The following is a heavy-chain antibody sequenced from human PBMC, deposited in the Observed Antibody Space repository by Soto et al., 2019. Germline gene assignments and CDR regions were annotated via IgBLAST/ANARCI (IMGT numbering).Heavy chain of an antibody. J-gene: IGHJ4*02. CDR1: GGTFSTYA. CDR2: IIPIFGTT. D-gene: IGHD1-26*01. Sequence: QVQLVQSGAEVKKPGSSVKVSCKASGGTFSTYAITWVRQAPGQGLEWLGGIIPIFGTTDYVRKYQGRVTITAAESTSTVFIELSSLTSEDTAVYYCARGVGAYYFDSWGQGNLVTVSS. V-gene: IGHV1-69*01. CDR3: ARGVGAYYFDS.